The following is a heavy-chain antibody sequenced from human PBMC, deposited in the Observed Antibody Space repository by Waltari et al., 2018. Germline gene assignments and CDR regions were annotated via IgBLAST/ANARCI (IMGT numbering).Heavy chain of an antibody. CDR3: AADRGNGLYFDY. J-gene: IGHJ4*02. CDR1: GAPINSNYW. CDR2: VHHSGRT. V-gene: IGHV4-4*02. D-gene: IGHD2-15*01. Sequence: QVQLQESGPGLVKPSGTLSLTCPVSGAPINSNYWWSWVRQSPGKGLEWIGQVHHSGRTYSTPSLKSRVTISIDWSKNQFSLNLSSVNDADTAVYYCAADRGNGLYFDYWGQGTLVTVSS.